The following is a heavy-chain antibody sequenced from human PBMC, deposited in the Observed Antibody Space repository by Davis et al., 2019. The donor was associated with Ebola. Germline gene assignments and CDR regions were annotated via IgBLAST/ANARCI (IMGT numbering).Heavy chain of an antibody. V-gene: IGHV4-34*01. Sequence: SETLSLTCAVYGGSFSGYYWSWIRQPPGKGLEWIGEISHSGSTNYNPSLKSRVTISIDTSMNQFSLKMNSVTAADTAVYYCARREYCSSSSCHSDYWGQGTLVTVSS. D-gene: IGHD2-2*01. J-gene: IGHJ4*02. CDR2: ISHSGST. CDR3: ARREYCSSSSCHSDY. CDR1: GGSFSGYY.